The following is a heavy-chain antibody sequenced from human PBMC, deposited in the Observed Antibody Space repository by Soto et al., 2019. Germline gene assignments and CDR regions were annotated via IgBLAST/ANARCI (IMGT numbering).Heavy chain of an antibody. D-gene: IGHD6-13*01. Sequence: ASVKVSCKASGYTFTSYAMHWVRQAPGQRLEWMGWINAGNGNTKYSQKFQGRVTITRDTSTSTAYMELSSLRSEDTAVYYCARETPSRYSSSWWRWFDPWGQGTLVTVSS. J-gene: IGHJ5*02. CDR1: GYTFTSYA. CDR3: ARETPSRYSSSWWRWFDP. CDR2: INAGNGNT. V-gene: IGHV1-3*01.